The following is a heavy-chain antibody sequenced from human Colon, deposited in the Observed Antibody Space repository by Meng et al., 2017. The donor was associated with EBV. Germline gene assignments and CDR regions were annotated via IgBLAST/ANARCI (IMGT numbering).Heavy chain of an antibody. CDR3: ARDRKHYGERGWFDP. D-gene: IGHD4-17*01. V-gene: IGHV4-30-4*01. CDR1: GGSNSSGDYY. J-gene: IGHJ5*02. Sequence: QVQLQESGPGLVQPYQTLPLTCTVSGGSNSSGDYYWSWIRQLPGKGLEWIGYIYYSGSTYSNASLKSRVTISIDRSKNQFSLKLSSVTAADTAVYYCARDRKHYGERGWFDPWGQGTLVTVSS. CDR2: IYYSGST.